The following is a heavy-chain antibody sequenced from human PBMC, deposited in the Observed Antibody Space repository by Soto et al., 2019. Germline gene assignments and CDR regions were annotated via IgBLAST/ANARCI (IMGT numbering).Heavy chain of an antibody. D-gene: IGHD6-13*01. CDR1: GFTFSSYG. J-gene: IGHJ6*02. Sequence: GGSLRLSCAASGFTFSSYGMHWVRQAPGKGLEWVAVIWYDGSNKYYADSVKGRFTISRDNSKNTLYLQMNSLRAEDTAVYYCARIISSSYYYYGMDAWGQGTTVTVSS. CDR2: IWYDGSNK. CDR3: ARIISSSYYYYGMDA. V-gene: IGHV3-33*01.